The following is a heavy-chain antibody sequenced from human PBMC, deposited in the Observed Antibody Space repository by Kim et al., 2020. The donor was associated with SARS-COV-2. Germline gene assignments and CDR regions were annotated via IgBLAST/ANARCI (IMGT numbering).Heavy chain of an antibody. J-gene: IGHJ4*02. V-gene: IGHV3-7*01. CDR2: ITQDGSEK. CDR3: ARVPPSGWSFDY. D-gene: IGHD6-19*01. CDR1: GFTFSSYW. Sequence: GGSLRLSCAASGFTFSSYWMSWVRQAPGKGLEWVADITQDGSEKYYVDSVKGRFTISRDNAKNSLYLQMNSLRAEDTPVYYCARVPPSGWSFDYWGQGTLVTVSS.